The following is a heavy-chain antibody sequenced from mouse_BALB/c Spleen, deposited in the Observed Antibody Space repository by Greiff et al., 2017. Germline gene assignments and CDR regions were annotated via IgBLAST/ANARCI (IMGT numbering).Heavy chain of an antibody. D-gene: IGHD1-1*01. CDR3: ARGYGSSWGWYFDV. CDR1: GFNIKDTY. J-gene: IGHJ1*01. V-gene: IGHV14-3*02. CDR2: IDPANGNT. Sequence: EVMLVESGAELVKPGASVKLSCTASGFNIKDTYMHWVKQRPEQGLEWIGRIDPANGNTKYDPKFQGKATITADTSSNTAYLQLSSLTSEDTAVYYCARGYGSSWGWYFDVWGAGTTVTVSS.